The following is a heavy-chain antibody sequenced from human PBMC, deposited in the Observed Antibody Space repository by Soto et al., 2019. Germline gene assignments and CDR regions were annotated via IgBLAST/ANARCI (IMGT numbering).Heavy chain of an antibody. CDR1: GFTFISYG. CDR3: ARVVGGGYYDFWSGYAHRPFDY. CDR2: ISSGRSNI. J-gene: IGHJ4*02. V-gene: IGHV3-48*01. D-gene: IGHD3-3*01. Sequence: GGSLRLSCAASGFTFISYGMHWVRQAPGKGLEWVAFISSGRSNIYYADSVKGRFTISRDNAKNSLYLQMNSLRAEDTAVYYCARVVGGGYYDFWSGYAHRPFDYWGQGTLVTVSS.